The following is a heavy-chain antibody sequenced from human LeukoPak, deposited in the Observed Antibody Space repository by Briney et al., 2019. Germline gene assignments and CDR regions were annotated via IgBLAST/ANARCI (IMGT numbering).Heavy chain of an antibody. CDR3: AYIMSIPVAGHRPLFDD. V-gene: IGHV1-18*01. CDR2: ISAYNGNT. CDR1: GYTFTSYG. Sequence: ASVKVSCKASGYTFTSYGINWVRQAPGQGLEWMAWISAYNGNTNYAQKLQDRVTMTTDTSTSTAYMELRSLRSDDTAVYYSAYIMSIPVAGHRPLFDDRGQVTPVTVSS. D-gene: IGHD6-19*01. J-gene: IGHJ4*02.